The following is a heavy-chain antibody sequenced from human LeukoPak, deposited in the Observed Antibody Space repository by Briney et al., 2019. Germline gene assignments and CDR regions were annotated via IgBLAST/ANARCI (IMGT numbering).Heavy chain of an antibody. CDR3: ARIGYSSSSIDY. Sequence: GGSLRLSCAGSGFTFSWYWMSWVRQAPGKGLEWVANIKEDGSIKYYVDSVKGRLTISRDNAKSSVYLQVNSLRAEDTALYYCARIGYSSSSIDYWGQGTLVTVSS. CDR2: IKEDGSIK. CDR1: GFTFSWYW. V-gene: IGHV3-7*01. J-gene: IGHJ4*02. D-gene: IGHD6-13*01.